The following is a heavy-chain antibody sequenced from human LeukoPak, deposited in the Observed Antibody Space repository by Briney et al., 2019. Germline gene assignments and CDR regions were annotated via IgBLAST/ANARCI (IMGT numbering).Heavy chain of an antibody. CDR3: ARARGGNYGDYAFDY. J-gene: IGHJ4*02. V-gene: IGHV3-74*01. D-gene: IGHD4-17*01. Sequence: TGGSLRLSCAASGFTFSSYWMHWVRQAPGKGLVWVSRINSDGSSTSYADSVKGRFTISRDNAKNTLYLQMNSLRAEDTAVYYCARARGGNYGDYAFDYWGQGTLVTVSS. CDR1: GFTFSSYW. CDR2: INSDGSST.